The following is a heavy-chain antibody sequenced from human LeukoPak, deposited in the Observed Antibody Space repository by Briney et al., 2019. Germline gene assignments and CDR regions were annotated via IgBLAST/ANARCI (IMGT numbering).Heavy chain of an antibody. Sequence: PSETLSLTCAVYGGSFSGYYWSWIRQPPGKGLEWIGEINHSGSTNYNPSLKSRVTISVDTSKNQFSLKLSSVTAADTAVYYCAREGGGGGMDVWGQGTLVTVSS. D-gene: IGHD2-21*01. J-gene: IGHJ4*02. CDR1: GGSFSGYY. V-gene: IGHV4-34*01. CDR2: INHSGST. CDR3: AREGGGGGMDV.